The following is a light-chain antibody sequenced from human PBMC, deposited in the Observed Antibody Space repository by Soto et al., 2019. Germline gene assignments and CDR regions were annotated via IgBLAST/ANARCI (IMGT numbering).Light chain of an antibody. V-gene: IGLV1-51*01. CDR3: GTWDSSLSAGV. CDR1: SSNIGNNY. J-gene: IGLJ2*01. CDR2: DNN. Sequence: SVLTQPPSVSAAPGQKVTISCSGSSSNIGNNYVSWYQQLPGTAPKLLIYDNNKRPSGIPDRISGSKSGTSATLGITGPQTGDEADYYCGTWDSSLSAGVFGGGTKLTVL.